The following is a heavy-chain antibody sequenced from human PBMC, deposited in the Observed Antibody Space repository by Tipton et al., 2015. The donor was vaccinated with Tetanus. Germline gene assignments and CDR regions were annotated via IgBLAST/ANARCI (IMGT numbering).Heavy chain of an antibody. CDR3: ARQNGVIAAAGRPNYNWFDP. D-gene: IGHD6-13*01. Sequence: MQLVQSGAEVKKPEESLKISCKGSGYSFTSYWIGWVRQMPGKGLEWMGIIYPGDSDTRYSPSFQGQVTISADKSISTAYLQWSSLKASDTAMYYCARQNGVIAAAGRPNYNWFDPWGQGTLVTVSS. CDR2: IYPGDSDT. V-gene: IGHV5-51*01. CDR1: GYSFTSYW. J-gene: IGHJ5*02.